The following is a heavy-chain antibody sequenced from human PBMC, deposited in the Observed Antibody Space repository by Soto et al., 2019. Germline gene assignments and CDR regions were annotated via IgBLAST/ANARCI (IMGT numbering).Heavy chain of an antibody. V-gene: IGHV3-74*01. J-gene: IGHJ4*02. CDR2: IHYDGSST. Sequence: EVQLVESGGGLVQPGGSLRLSCAASGFTFSTYWMHWVRQAPGKGLVWVSRIHYDGSSTDYADSVKGRFTISRDNAKNPLYLQMNTLTAEDTAVYDCTRGTRPTTVGTGAYWGQGTLGNVAS. CDR1: GFTFSTYW. CDR3: TRGTRPTTVGTGAY. D-gene: IGHD3-10*01.